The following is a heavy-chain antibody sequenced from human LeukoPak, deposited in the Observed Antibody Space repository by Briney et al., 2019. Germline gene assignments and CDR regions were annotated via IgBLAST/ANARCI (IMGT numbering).Heavy chain of an antibody. CDR2: LIPGVTSA. CDR3: AKAVVTTTNWYFDL. D-gene: IGHD4-23*01. J-gene: IGHJ2*01. Sequence: SVKVSCKASGGTFTSHSINWVRQAPGQGLEWVGGLIPGVTSANYAQRFEDTVRITTDESKTTVYLDLSSPTSEHAAVYYCAKAVVTTTNWYFDLWGQGTLVTVSS. CDR1: GGTFTSHS. V-gene: IGHV1-69*05.